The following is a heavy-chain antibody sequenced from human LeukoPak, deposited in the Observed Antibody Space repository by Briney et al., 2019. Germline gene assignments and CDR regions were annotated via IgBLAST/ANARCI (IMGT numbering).Heavy chain of an antibody. V-gene: IGHV4-39*01. CDR2: TSYSGST. D-gene: IGHD2-2*01. CDR3: ARQMPAFDP. Sequence: PSETLSLTCTVSGVSISSSSHYWGWIRQPPGKGLEWIGSTSYSGSTYYNPSLKSRVTMSVDTSKNQVSLRLNSVTAADTAVCYCARQMPAFDPWGQGTLVTVSS. CDR1: GVSISSSSHY. J-gene: IGHJ5*02.